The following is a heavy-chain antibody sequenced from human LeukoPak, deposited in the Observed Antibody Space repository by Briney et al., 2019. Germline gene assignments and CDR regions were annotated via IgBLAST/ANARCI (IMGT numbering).Heavy chain of an antibody. CDR2: ISSSGSTI. D-gene: IGHD4-11*01. J-gene: IGHJ4*02. Sequence: SGGSLRLSCAASGFTFSSYEMNWVRQAPGKGLEWVSYISSSGSTIYYADSVKGRFTISRDNAKNSLYLQMNSLRAEDTAVCYCAESRNGMVDYWGQGTLVTVSS. V-gene: IGHV3-48*03. CDR3: AESRNGMVDY. CDR1: GFTFSSYE.